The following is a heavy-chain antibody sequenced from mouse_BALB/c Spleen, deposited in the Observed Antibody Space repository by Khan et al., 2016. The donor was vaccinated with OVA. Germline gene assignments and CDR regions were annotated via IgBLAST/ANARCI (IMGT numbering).Heavy chain of an antibody. D-gene: IGHD4-1*01. CDR3: ASRLTGSFAY. V-gene: IGHV5-6*01. CDR2: ISSGGDYT. Sequence: EVQLVESGGDLVKPRGSLKLSCAASGFTFSSYSMSWVRQTPDKRLEWVATISSGGDYTYYPDSVKGRFTISRDNAKNTLYLQMSSLKSEETAMYYCASRLTGSFAYWGQGTLVTGSA. CDR1: GFTFSSYS. J-gene: IGHJ3*01.